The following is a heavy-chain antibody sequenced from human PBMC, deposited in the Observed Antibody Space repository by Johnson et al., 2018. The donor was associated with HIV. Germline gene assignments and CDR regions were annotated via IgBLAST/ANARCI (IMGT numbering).Heavy chain of an antibody. J-gene: IGHJ3*02. CDR2: IRYDGSNK. V-gene: IGHV3-30*02. D-gene: IGHD3-22*01. Sequence: QVQLVESGGGVVQPGGSLRLSCAASGFTFSSYGMHWVRQAPGKGLEWVAFIRYDGSNKYYADSVKGRFPISRDNSKNTLYLQMNSLRAEDTAVYYCARERNMIVVDDDAFDIWGQGTMVTVSS. CDR1: GFTFSSYG. CDR3: ARERNMIVVDDDAFDI.